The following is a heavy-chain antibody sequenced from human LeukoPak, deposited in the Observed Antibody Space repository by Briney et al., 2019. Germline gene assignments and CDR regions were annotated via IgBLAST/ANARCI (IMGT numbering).Heavy chain of an antibody. V-gene: IGHV3-30-3*01. D-gene: IGHD5-12*01. CDR2: ISYDGSNK. CDR1: GFTFSSYA. J-gene: IGHJ3*02. CDR3: ARRDSGYDNRAFDI. Sequence: GGSLRLSCAASGFTFSSYAMHWVRQAPGKGLEWVAVISYDGSNKYYADSVKGRFTISRDNAKNTLYLQMNSLRAEDTAVYYCARRDSGYDNRAFDIWGQGTMVTVSS.